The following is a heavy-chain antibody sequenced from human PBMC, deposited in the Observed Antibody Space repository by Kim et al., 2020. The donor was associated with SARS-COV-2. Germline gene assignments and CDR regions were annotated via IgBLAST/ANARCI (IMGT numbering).Heavy chain of an antibody. J-gene: IGHJ4*02. V-gene: IGHV1-2*02. Sequence: DTNYAQKFQGRVTMTRDTSIITTFMELSSLGPDDTAVYYCASRGLGAHEDYWGQGTLVTVSS. D-gene: IGHD3-16*01. CDR2: DT. CDR3: ASRGLGAHEDY.